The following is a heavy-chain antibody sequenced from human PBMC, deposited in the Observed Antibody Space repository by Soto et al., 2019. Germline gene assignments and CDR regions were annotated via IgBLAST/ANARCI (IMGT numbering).Heavy chain of an antibody. CDR3: ARDIDNRDYYYGLDV. Sequence: PGGSLRLSCAGSGFTFGDSYMSWIRQAPGKGLEWLSYISPGSRYPAYADSVKGRFTISRDNAKRSLYLQMMSLTAEDTAIYYCARDIDNRDYYYGLDVWGQGTTVTVSS. D-gene: IGHD1-20*01. J-gene: IGHJ6*02. CDR2: ISPGSRYP. CDR1: GFTFGDSY. V-gene: IGHV3-11*06.